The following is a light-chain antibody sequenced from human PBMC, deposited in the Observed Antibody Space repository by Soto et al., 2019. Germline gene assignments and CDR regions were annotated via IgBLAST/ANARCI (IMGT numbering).Light chain of an antibody. Sequence: EIVLTQSPGTLSLSPGERATLSCRASQSVSSSYLAWYQQKPGQAPRLLIYGASSRATGIPDRFSGSWSGTDFTLTISRLEPEDFAVYYCQQYGSSTCTFGQGTKVEIK. CDR1: QSVSSSY. J-gene: IGKJ1*01. V-gene: IGKV3-20*01. CDR2: GAS. CDR3: QQYGSSTCT.